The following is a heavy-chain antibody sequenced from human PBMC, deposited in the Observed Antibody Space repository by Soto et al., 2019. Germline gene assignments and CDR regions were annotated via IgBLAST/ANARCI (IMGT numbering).Heavy chain of an antibody. CDR2: INANSGNT. CDR1: GYTFTSYA. CDR3: AAYDFWSGGGSI. V-gene: IGHV1-3*01. D-gene: IGHD3-3*01. J-gene: IGHJ3*02. Sequence: ASVKVSCKASGYTFTSYAMHWVRQAPGQRLEWMGWINANSGNTEYTQKFQGRVTMTRNTSISTAYTELSSLRSEDTAVYYCAAYDFWSGGGSIWGQGTMVTVSS.